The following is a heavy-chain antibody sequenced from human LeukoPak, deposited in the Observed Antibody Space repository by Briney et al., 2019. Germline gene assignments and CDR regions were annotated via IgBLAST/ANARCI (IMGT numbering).Heavy chain of an antibody. CDR1: GYTFTNND. CDR3: TRGRAAAD. Sequence: ASVKVSCKASGYTFTNNDINWVGQATGQGREWMGWVSPNSGDTGYAPNFRGRVTMTTDTSITTAYMELTSLTSEDTAIYYSTRGRAAADWGQGTLVTVSS. V-gene: IGHV1-8*01. CDR2: VSPNSGDT. J-gene: IGHJ4*02. D-gene: IGHD2-15*01.